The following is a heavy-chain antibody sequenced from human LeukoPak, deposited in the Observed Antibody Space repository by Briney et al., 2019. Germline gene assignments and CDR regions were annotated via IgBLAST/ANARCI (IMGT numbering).Heavy chain of an antibody. CDR3: ARGIEAGVDY. V-gene: IGHV1-8*02. CDR1: GYTFTNYD. Sequence: ASVKVSCKTSGYTFTNYDINWVRHATGQGLEWLGWMSPGSGYTGYAQKFQGRGTMTRDISITTAYVELSSVRSEDTAVYYCARGIEAGVDYWGQGTLVTVPS. D-gene: IGHD6-25*01. J-gene: IGHJ4*02. CDR2: MSPGSGYT.